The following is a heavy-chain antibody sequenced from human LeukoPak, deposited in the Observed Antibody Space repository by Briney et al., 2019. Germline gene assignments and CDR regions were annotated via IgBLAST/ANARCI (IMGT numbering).Heavy chain of an antibody. J-gene: IGHJ4*02. CDR1: GGTFSSYA. D-gene: IGHD2-2*01. CDR3: ALISYCSSLTCYFLDY. CDR2: MSPNSGNT. V-gene: IGHV1-8*03. Sequence: ASVKVSFKASGGTFSSYAISWVRQAPGQGLEWMGWMSPNSGNTGYAQKFQGRITITRNTSISTAYMELSSLRSEDTAVYYCALISYCSSLTCYFLDYWGQGTLVTVSS.